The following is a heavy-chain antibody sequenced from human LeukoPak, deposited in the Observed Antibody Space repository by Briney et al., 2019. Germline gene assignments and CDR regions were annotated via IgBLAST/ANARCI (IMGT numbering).Heavy chain of an antibody. CDR1: GFTFSSYA. D-gene: IGHD3-22*01. CDR2: ISGTGVNT. J-gene: IGHJ4*02. CDR3: AKGGLGYYDSSGYRN. V-gene: IGHV3-23*01. Sequence: GGSLRLSCAASGFTFSSYAMSWVRQAPGKGLEWVSAISGTGVNTYYADSVKGRYTISRDNSENTLSLQMNSLRAEDTAVYYCAKGGLGYYDSSGYRNWGQGTLVTVSS.